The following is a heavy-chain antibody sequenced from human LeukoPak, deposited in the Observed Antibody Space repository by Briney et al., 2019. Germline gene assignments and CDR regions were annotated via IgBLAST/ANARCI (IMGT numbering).Heavy chain of an antibody. J-gene: IGHJ3*02. CDR1: GYTLTGYY. CDR2: LNPNIGGT. V-gene: IGHV1-2*02. Sequence: GASVNVSCKASGYTLTGYYMHWVRQAPGQGLEGMGWLNPNIGGTNYAQKSQGRVTMTRDTSISTAYMELSRLRSDDTAVYYCARGGIGYCSGGSCPMAFDIWGQGTMVTVSS. D-gene: IGHD2-15*01. CDR3: ARGGIGYCSGGSCPMAFDI.